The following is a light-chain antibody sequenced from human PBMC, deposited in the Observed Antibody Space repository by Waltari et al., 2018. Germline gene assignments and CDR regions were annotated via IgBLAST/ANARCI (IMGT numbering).Light chain of an antibody. CDR2: GNS. V-gene: IGLV1-40*01. Sequence: QSVLTQPPSVSGAPGQRVTIPCTGSSPNIGPGYDVHWYQQLPGTAPKLLIYGNSNRPSGVPDRFSGSKSGTSASLAITGLQAEDEADYYCQSYDSSLSALYVFGTGTKVTVL. CDR3: QSYDSSLSALYV. CDR1: SPNIGPGYD. J-gene: IGLJ1*01.